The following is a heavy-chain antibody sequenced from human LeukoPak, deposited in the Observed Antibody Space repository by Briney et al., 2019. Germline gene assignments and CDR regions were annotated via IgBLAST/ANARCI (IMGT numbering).Heavy chain of an antibody. V-gene: IGHV4-30-4*08. CDR3: ARIRITIFDLDY. D-gene: IGHD3-3*01. J-gene: IGHJ4*02. CDR1: GGSISSGDYY. CDR2: IYYSGST. Sequence: SETLSLTCTVSGGSISSGDYYWSWIRQPPGKGLEWIGYIYYSGSTYYNPSLKSRVTISVDTSRNQFSLKLSSVTAADTAVYYCARIRITIFDLDYWGQGTLVTVSS.